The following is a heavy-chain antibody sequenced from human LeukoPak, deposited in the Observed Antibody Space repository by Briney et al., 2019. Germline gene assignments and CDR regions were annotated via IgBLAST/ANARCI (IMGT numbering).Heavy chain of an antibody. CDR3: ARQSSFDY. CDR2: IYYSGST. Sequence: SETLSLTCTVSGGSLSSSSYYWGWIRQPPGKGLEWIGSIYYSGSTYYNPSLKSRVTISVDTSKNQFSLKLSSVTAADTAVYYCARQSSFDYWGEGTLVTVSS. V-gene: IGHV4-39*01. CDR1: GGSLSSSSYY. J-gene: IGHJ4*02.